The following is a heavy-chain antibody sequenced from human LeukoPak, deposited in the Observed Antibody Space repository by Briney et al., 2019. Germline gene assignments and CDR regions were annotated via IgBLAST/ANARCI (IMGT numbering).Heavy chain of an antibody. V-gene: IGHV1-18*01. Sequence: ASVKVSCKASGYTFTNFGTSWVRQAPGQGLEWMGWISVYKGDTNYAQILQDRVTMTTDTSTSTAYMELRSLRSDDTAVYYCARAGGWARGDYKPDAFDIWGQGTVVTVSS. CDR3: ARAGGWARGDYKPDAFDI. CDR2: ISVYKGDT. CDR1: GYTFTNFG. D-gene: IGHD6-19*01. J-gene: IGHJ3*02.